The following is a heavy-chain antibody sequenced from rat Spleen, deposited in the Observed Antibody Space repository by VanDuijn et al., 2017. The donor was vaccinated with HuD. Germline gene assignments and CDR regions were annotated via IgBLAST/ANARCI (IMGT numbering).Heavy chain of an antibody. CDR1: GFTFNNYW. CDR2: IIYDGSRT. Sequence: EVQLVESGGGLVQPGRSLKLSCVASGFTFNNYWMTWIRQAPGKGLEWVATIIYDGSRTYYRDSVKGRFTISRDNAKSTLYLQMDSLRSEDTATYYCTTEAGYYYSGEDWFAYWGQGVMVTVSS. J-gene: IGHJ2*01. CDR3: TTEAGYYYSGEDWFAY. V-gene: IGHV5-31*01. D-gene: IGHD1-1*01.